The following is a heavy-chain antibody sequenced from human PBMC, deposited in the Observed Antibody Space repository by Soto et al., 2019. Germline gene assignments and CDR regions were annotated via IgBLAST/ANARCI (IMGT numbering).Heavy chain of an antibody. Sequence: QVQLQESGPGLVKPSETLSLTCTVSGGSISSYYWSWIRQPPGKGLEWIGYIYYSGSTNYNPSLKSRVTVSVYTSKILFYLKLSSVTAADTAVYYCARVVSATVTTQTGGLLDPWGQGTLVTVSS. CDR1: GGSISSYY. D-gene: IGHD4-17*01. J-gene: IGHJ5*02. V-gene: IGHV4-59*01. CDR2: IYYSGST. CDR3: ARVVSATVTTQTGGLLDP.